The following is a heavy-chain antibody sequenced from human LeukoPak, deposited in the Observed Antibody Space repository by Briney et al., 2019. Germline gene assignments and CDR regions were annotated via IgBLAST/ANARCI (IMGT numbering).Heavy chain of an antibody. V-gene: IGHV4-39*01. J-gene: IGHJ4*02. CDR1: GGSISSSSYY. CDR3: VGAVVTATPHFDY. D-gene: IGHD2-15*01. CDR2: IYYSGST. Sequence: SETLSLTCTVSGGSISSSSYYWGWIRQPPGKGLEWIGSIYYSGSTYYNPSLKSRVTISVDTSKNQFSLKLSSVTAADTAVYYCVGAVVTATPHFDYWGQGTLVTVSS.